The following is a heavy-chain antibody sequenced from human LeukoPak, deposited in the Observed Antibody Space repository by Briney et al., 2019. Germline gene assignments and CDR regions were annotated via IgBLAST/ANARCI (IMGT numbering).Heavy chain of an antibody. Sequence: PGGSLRLSCAASRFTFDDYSIHWVRQPPGKGLEWISLISWDGGATYYADSVKGRFTVSRDKSKNSLFLQMNSVITEGTAFYYCTKVARNSSWPYFDPWGQGTLVTVSS. J-gene: IGHJ5*02. CDR3: TKVARNSSWPYFDP. CDR1: RFTFDDYS. D-gene: IGHD3-22*01. CDR2: ISWDGGAT. V-gene: IGHV3-43*01.